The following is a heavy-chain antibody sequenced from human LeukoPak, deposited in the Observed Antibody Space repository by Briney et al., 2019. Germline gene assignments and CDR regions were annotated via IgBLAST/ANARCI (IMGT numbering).Heavy chain of an antibody. CDR1: GGTFSSYA. D-gene: IGHD2-2*01. J-gene: IGHJ2*01. V-gene: IGHV1-69*06. Sequence: GSSVKVSCKASGGTFSSYAISWVRQAPGQGPEWMGGIIPIFGTANYAQKFQGRVTITADKSTSTAYMELSSLRSEDTAVYYCARQDIVVVPAAVGYFDLWGRGTLVTVSS. CDR3: ARQDIVVVPAAVGYFDL. CDR2: IIPIFGTA.